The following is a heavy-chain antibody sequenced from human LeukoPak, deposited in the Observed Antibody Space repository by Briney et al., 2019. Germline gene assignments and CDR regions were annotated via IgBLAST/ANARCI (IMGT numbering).Heavy chain of an antibody. J-gene: IGHJ6*03. D-gene: IGHD3-16*02. CDR3: AKVSYGFMDAYYYYYMGV. CDR1: GFSFRHYG. V-gene: IGHV3-30*02. Sequence: GGSLRLSCAASGFSFRHYGMYWVRQAPGKGLEWVSFIRDDGDAQYYADSVKGRFTISRDNSNNALFLQMNGLRAEDTAVYYCAKVSYGFMDAYYYYYMGVWGKGTTVAVSS. CDR2: IRDDGDAQ.